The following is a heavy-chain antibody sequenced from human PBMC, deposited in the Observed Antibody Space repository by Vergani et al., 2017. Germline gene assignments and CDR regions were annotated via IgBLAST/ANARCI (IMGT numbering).Heavy chain of an antibody. CDR3: AKETYYYDSSGPGYFDY. V-gene: IGHV3-30*02. CDR1: GFTFSSYG. CDR2: IRYDGSNK. D-gene: IGHD3-22*01. J-gene: IGHJ4*02. Sequence: VHLVESGGGVVQPGGSLRLSCAASGFTFSSYGMHWVRQAPGKGLEWVAFIRYDGSNKYYADSVKGRFTISRDNSKNTLYLQMNSLRAEDTAVYYCAKETYYYDSSGPGYFDYWGQGTLVTVSS.